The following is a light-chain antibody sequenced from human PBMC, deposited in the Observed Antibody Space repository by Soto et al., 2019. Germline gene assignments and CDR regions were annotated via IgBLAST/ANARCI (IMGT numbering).Light chain of an antibody. CDR1: SRDVGGYNY. J-gene: IGLJ1*01. Sequence: SVLTQPASVSGSPGQSITIPCTGTSRDVGGYNYVSWYQQHPGKAPKLMIYDVSNRPSGVSNRFSGSKSGNTASLTISGLQAEDVAYYYCSSYTSSSTYVLGSGTNFTVL. V-gene: IGLV2-14*01. CDR2: DVS. CDR3: SSYTSSSTYV.